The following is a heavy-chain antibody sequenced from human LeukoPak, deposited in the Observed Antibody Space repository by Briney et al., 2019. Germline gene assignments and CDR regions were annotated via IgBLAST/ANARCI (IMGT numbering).Heavy chain of an antibody. V-gene: IGHV4-61*02. CDR1: GGSISSGSYY. J-gene: IGHJ4*02. CDR2: IYTSGST. CDR3: ARVREVWSGYYFDY. Sequence: KPSETLSLTCTVSGGSISSGSYYWSWIRQPAGKGLEWIGRIYTSGSTNYNPSLKSRVTISVDTSKNQFSLKLGSVTAADTAVYYCARVREVWSGYYFDYWGQGTLVTVSS. D-gene: IGHD3-3*01.